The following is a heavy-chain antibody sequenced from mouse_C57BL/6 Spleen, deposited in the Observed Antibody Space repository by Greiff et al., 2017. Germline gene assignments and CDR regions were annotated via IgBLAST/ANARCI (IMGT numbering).Heavy chain of an antibody. CDR2: IYPGSGST. Sequence: VQLQQSGAELVKPGASVKMSCKASGYTFTSYWITWVKQRPGQGLEWIGDIYPGSGSTNYNEKFKSKATLTVDTSSSTAYMQLSSLTSEDSAVYYCAREGTGTGTFAYWGQGTLVTVSA. CDR3: AREGTGTGTFAY. D-gene: IGHD4-1*01. V-gene: IGHV1-55*01. J-gene: IGHJ3*01. CDR1: GYTFTSYW.